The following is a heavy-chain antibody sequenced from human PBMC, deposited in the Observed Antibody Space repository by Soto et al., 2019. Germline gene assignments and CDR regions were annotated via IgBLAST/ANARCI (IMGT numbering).Heavy chain of an antibody. D-gene: IGHD3-10*01. J-gene: IGHJ4*02. V-gene: IGHV4-34*01. Sequence: QVQLQQWGAGLLKPSETLSLTCAVYGGSFSGYYWSWIRQPPGKGLEWIGEINHSGSTNYNPSLKSRVTISVDTSKNQFSLKLGSVTAADTAVYYCARVDGSGSSVDYWGQGTLVTVSS. CDR3: ARVDGSGSSVDY. CDR2: INHSGST. CDR1: GGSFSGYY.